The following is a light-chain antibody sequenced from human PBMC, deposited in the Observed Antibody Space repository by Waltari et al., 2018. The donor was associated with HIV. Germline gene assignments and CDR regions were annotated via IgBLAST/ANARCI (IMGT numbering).Light chain of an antibody. CDR3: CSYAGSSTYV. J-gene: IGLJ1*01. V-gene: IGLV1-47*01. Sequence: QSVLTQSPSASGTPGQRVTISCSGSTSNIGSNYVYWYQQLPGTAPKLLIYRNDQRPSGVPDRFSGSKSGSSASLAVSGLRSEDEADYYCCSYAGSSTYVFGTGTKVTVL. CDR1: TSNIGSNY. CDR2: RND.